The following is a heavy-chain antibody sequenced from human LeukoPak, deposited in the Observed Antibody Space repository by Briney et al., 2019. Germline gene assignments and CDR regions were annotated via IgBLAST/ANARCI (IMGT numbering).Heavy chain of an antibody. D-gene: IGHD3-10*01. J-gene: IGHJ4*02. CDR3: ARDVYYYGSGGDTFDY. CDR2: ISSLSGTI. Sequence: GGSLRLSCAASGFTFSSYSMNWVRQAPGEVLEWVSYISSLSGTIYYADSVKGRFTISRDNAKNSLYLQMNSLRAEDTALYYCARDVYYYGSGGDTFDYWGQGTLVTVSS. V-gene: IGHV3-48*04. CDR1: GFTFSSYS.